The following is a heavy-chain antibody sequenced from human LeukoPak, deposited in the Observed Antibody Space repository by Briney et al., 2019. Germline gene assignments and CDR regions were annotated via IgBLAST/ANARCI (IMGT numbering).Heavy chain of an antibody. V-gene: IGHV3-53*01. CDR1: GFTVSSNS. D-gene: IGHD6-19*01. CDR3: AKGYGYSTGWITEGFDY. CDR2: IYTTGST. J-gene: IGHJ4*02. Sequence: GGSLRLSCTVSGFTVSSNSMSWVRQAPGKGLEWVSFIYTTGSTHNSDSVKGRFTISRGSSKNTLYLQMNSLRAEDTAVYYCAKGYGYSTGWITEGFDYWGQGTLVTVSS.